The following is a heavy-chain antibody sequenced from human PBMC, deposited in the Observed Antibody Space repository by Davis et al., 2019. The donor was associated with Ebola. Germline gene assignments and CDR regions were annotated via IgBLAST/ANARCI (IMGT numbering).Heavy chain of an antibody. V-gene: IGHV1-8*02. D-gene: IGHD3-22*01. J-gene: IGHJ3*02. CDR1: GGTFSSYA. CDR2: MNPNSGNT. CDR3: ARRLGSGYQEDAFDI. Sequence: ASVKVSCKASGGTFSSYAINWVRQATGQGLEWMGWMNPNSGNTGYAQKFQGRVTMTRNTSISTAYMELRSLRSDDTAVYYCARRLGSGYQEDAFDIWGQGTMVTVSS.